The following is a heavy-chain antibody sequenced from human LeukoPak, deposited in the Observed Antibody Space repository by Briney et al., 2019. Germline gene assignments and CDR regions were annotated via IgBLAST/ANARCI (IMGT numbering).Heavy chain of an antibody. Sequence: PGGSLRLSCAASGFTFSSYAMHWVRQAPGKGLEWVAVISYDGSNKYYADSVKGRFTISRDNSKNTLYLQMNSLRAEDTAVYYCARDRGGPYYYYGMDVWGQGTTVTVSS. CDR2: ISYDGSNK. J-gene: IGHJ6*02. D-gene: IGHD3-10*01. CDR3: ARDRGGPYYYYGMDV. V-gene: IGHV3-30*04. CDR1: GFTFSSYA.